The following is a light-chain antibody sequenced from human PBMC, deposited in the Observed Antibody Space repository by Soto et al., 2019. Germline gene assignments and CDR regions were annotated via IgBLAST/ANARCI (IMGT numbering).Light chain of an antibody. V-gene: IGKV3-11*01. CDR3: QQRSNWPALT. CDR1: QSVGSS. J-gene: IGKJ4*01. CDR2: DAS. Sequence: EIVLTQSPATLSSSPGERATLSFRASQSVGSSLAWYQQKPGQAPRLLIYDASNRATGIPARFSGSGSGTDFSLPISSLEPEDFAVYYCQQRSNWPALTFGGGTKVEIK.